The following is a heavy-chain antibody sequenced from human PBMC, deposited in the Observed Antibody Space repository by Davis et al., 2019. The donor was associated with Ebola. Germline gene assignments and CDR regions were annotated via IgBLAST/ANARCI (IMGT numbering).Heavy chain of an antibody. CDR1: GGSFSAFH. CDR2: INHSGSA. CDR3: ARQTYYYDSSGYPDAFDI. J-gene: IGHJ3*02. V-gene: IGHV4-34*01. Sequence: PSETLSLTCAVYGGSFSAFHWSWIRQPPGKGLEWIGEINHSGSANYNPSLKSRVTISVDTSKNQFSLKLNSVTAADTAMYYCARQTYYYDSSGYPDAFDIWGQGTMVTVSS. D-gene: IGHD3-22*01.